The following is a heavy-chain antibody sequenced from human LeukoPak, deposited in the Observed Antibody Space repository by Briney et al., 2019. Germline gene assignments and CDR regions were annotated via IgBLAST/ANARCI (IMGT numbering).Heavy chain of an antibody. Sequence: SETLSLTCTVSGGSLSSYYWSWIRQPPGKGLEWIGYIYHSGNTNYNPSLKSRVTISVDTSKNQFSLKLSSVTAADTAVYYCARGGGSGSYYRSPYDYWGQGTLVTVSS. CDR1: GGSLSSYY. CDR2: IYHSGNT. CDR3: ARGGGSGSYYRSPYDY. J-gene: IGHJ4*02. V-gene: IGHV4-59*12. D-gene: IGHD3-10*01.